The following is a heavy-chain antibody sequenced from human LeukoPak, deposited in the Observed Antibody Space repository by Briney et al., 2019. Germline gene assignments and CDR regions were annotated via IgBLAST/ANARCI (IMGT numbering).Heavy chain of an antibody. D-gene: IGHD3-22*01. V-gene: IGHV4-39*02. J-gene: IGHJ5*02. CDR2: IYYSGST. CDR3: ARDARGYYYPWFDP. CDR1: GGSFSSYY. Sequence: KPSETLSLTCAVYGGSFSSYYWGWIRQPPGKGLEWIGSIYYSGSTYYNPSLKSRVTISVDTSKNQFSLKLSSVTAADTAVYYCARDARGYYYPWFDPWGQGTLVTVSS.